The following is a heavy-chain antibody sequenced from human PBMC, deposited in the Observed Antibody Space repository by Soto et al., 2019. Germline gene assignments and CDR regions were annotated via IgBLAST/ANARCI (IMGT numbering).Heavy chain of an antibody. J-gene: IGHJ4*02. V-gene: IGHV3-74*03. D-gene: IGHD3-22*01. CDR3: TGGGSGYYNN. CDR1: GFTLSSYW. CDR2: IKPDGTYT. Sequence: EVQLVESGGGLVQPGGSLRLSCAASGFTLSSYWMHWVRQAPGKGLVWVSRIKPDGTYTTYADSVKGRFTISRDNARNTLYLQMNSLSGEDTAVYYCTGGGSGYYNNWGQGTLVTVSS.